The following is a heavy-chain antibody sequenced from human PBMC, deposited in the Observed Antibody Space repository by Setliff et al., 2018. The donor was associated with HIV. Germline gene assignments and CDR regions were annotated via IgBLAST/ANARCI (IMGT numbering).Heavy chain of an antibody. CDR2: IDSSGST. CDR1: GGSISSGNYY. D-gene: IGHD4-17*01. V-gene: IGHV4-61*01. Sequence: SETLSLTCTVSGGSISSGNYYWSWIRQHPVKGLEWIGYIDSSGSTNYSPSLKSRVTISIDTSKNQFSLKLSSVTAAGTAVYYCARGPTVTARRERAFDIWGQGTMVTVSS. J-gene: IGHJ3*02. CDR3: ARGPTVTARRERAFDI.